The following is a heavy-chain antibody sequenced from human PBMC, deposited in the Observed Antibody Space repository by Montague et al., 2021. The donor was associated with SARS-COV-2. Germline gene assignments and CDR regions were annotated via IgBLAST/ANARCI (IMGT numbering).Heavy chain of an antibody. J-gene: IGHJ5*02. CDR2: IYTSGST. D-gene: IGHD6-25*01. V-gene: IGHV4-61*02. CDR3: ARDGYSSGWNGLHWFDP. CDR1: IGSISSGSYY. Sequence: TLSLTCTVSIGSISSGSYYWSWIRQPPGKGLEWIGRIYTSGSTNYNPSLKSRVTISVDTSKNQFSLTLSSVTAADTAVYYCARDGYSSGWNGLHWFDPWGQGTLVTVSS.